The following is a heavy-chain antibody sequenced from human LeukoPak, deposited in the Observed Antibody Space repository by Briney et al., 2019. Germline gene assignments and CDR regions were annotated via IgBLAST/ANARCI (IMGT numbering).Heavy chain of an antibody. V-gene: IGHV4-59*08. CDR2: IYNSGST. J-gene: IGHJ3*02. Sequence: PSGTLSLTCTVSGGSINSYYWTWIRQPPGKGLEWIGYIYNSGSTNYNRSLKSRVTISTDTYKKQFSLRVSSVTAADTAVYYCARRLRIEGGTRRGDALDMWGQGTMVT. CDR3: ARRLRIEGGTRRGDALDM. D-gene: IGHD1-26*01. CDR1: GGSINSYY.